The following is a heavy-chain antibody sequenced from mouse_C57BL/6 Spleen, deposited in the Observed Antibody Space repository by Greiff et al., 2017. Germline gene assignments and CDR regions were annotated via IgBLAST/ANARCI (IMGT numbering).Heavy chain of an antibody. CDR2: IDPSDSYT. CDR3: VSSYEAWFAY. J-gene: IGHJ3*01. CDR1: GYTFTSYW. Sequence: QVQLQQPGAELVKPGASVKLSCKASGYTFTSYWMQWVKQRPGQGLEWIGEIDPSDSYTNYNQKFKGKATLTVDTSSSTASMQLSSLTSEDSAVYYCVSSYEAWFAYGGKGTLVTVSA. V-gene: IGHV1-50*01. D-gene: IGHD1-1*01.